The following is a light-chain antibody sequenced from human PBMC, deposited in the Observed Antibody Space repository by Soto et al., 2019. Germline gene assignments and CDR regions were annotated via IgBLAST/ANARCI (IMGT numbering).Light chain of an antibody. CDR2: DAS. CDR1: QSVSSK. CDR3: QQYNNWPWT. Sequence: EIVMTQSPATVSVSPGERATLSCRASQSVSSKLAWYQQKPGQAPRLLIYDASSRATGIPATFSGSGSGTESTLTINSLQSEDFAVYYCQQYNNWPWTFGQGTKVDIK. J-gene: IGKJ1*01. V-gene: IGKV3-15*01.